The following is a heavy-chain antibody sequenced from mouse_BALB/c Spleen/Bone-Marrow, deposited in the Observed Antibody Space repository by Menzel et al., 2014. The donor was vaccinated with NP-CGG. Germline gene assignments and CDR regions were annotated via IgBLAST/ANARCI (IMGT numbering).Heavy chain of an antibody. CDR1: GFTFTDYY. J-gene: IGHJ4*01. Sequence: EVKVVESGGGLVQPEGSLRLSCATSGFTFTDYYMSWVRQPPGKALEWLGFIRNKANGYTTEYSASVKGRFTISRDNSQSILYLQMNTLRAEDSATYYCARNYDGAMDYWGQGTSVTVSS. CDR3: ARNYDGAMDY. D-gene: IGHD2-12*01. V-gene: IGHV7-3*02. CDR2: IRNKANGYTT.